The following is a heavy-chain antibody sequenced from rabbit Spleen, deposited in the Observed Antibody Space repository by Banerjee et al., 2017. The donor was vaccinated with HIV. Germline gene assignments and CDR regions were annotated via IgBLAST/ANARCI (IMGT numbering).Heavy chain of an antibody. CDR2: IGAGSGAT. V-gene: IGHV1S45*01. J-gene: IGHJ4*01. CDR1: GFSFSSGYY. CDR3: VRGASSSGYYSL. D-gene: IGHD1-1*01. Sequence: QEQLVESGGGLVKPGASLTLTCKASGFSFSSGYYMSWVRQAPGKGLEWIGCIGAGSGATYAASWAKGRFTISRENTQNTVSLQLNSLTAADTATYFCVRGASSSGYYSLWGQGTLVTVS.